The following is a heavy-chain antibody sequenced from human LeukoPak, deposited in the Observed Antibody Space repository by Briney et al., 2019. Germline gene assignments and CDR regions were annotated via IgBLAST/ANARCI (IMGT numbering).Heavy chain of an antibody. J-gene: IGHJ4*02. V-gene: IGHV3-48*04. CDR1: GFTFSSYS. D-gene: IGHD3-16*02. CDR3: ARDAHYYDYVWGSYHNPFDY. Sequence: GGSLRLSCAASGFTFSSYSMNWVRQAPGKGLEWVSYISSSGSTIYYADSVKGRFTISRDNAKNSLYLQMNSLRAEDTAVYYCARDAHYYDYVWGSYHNPFDYWGQGTLVTVSS. CDR2: ISSSGSTI.